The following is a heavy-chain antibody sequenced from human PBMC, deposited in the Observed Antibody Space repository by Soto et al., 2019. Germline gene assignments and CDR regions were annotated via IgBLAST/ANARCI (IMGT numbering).Heavy chain of an antibody. CDR2: ISYDGSNK. D-gene: IGHD3-10*01. Sequence: GGSLRLSCAASGFTFSSYGMHWVRQAPGKGLEWVAVISYDGSNKYYADSVKGRFTISRDNSKNTLYLQMNSLRAEDTAVYYCAKDPTPLSRGSGSYVGYYYYYMDVWGKGTTVTVSS. J-gene: IGHJ6*03. CDR3: AKDPTPLSRGSGSYVGYYYYYMDV. V-gene: IGHV3-30*18. CDR1: GFTFSSYG.